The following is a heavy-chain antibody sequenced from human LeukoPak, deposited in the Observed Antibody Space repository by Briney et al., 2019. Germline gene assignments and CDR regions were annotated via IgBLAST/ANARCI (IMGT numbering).Heavy chain of an antibody. CDR3: ARFVAGAADY. CDR2: IIPIFGTA. Sequence: VASVKVSCKASGYSFITYPINWVRQAPGQGLEWMGGIIPIFGTANYAQKFQGRVTITADKSTSTAYMELSSLRSEDTAVYYCARFVAGAADYWGQGTLVTVSS. CDR1: GYSFITYP. V-gene: IGHV1-69*06. J-gene: IGHJ4*02. D-gene: IGHD6-19*01.